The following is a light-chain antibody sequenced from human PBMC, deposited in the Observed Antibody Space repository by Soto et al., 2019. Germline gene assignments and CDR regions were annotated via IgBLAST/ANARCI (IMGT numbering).Light chain of an antibody. CDR3: SSYAGSSTWV. CDR2: EVT. V-gene: IGLV2-8*01. J-gene: IGLJ1*01. CDR1: SNDVGGYNY. Sequence: QSVLTQPPSASGSPGQSVTISCTGTSNDVGGYNYVSWYQQHPGKAPKLMIYEVTKRPSGVPDRFSGSKSGNTASLTVSGLQAEDEADYYCSSYAGSSTWVFGTGTKVTVL.